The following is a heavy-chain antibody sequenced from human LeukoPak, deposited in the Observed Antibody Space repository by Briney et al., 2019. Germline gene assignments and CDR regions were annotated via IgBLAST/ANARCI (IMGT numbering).Heavy chain of an antibody. CDR1: GGSISNFY. J-gene: IGHJ6*02. CDR2: IYASGST. CDR3: ARFNFGFGEVMDV. D-gene: IGHD3-10*01. V-gene: IGHV4-4*07. Sequence: SETLSLTCTVSGGSISNFYWSWIRQPAGKGLEWIGRIYASGSTHYNPSLKSRVTMSVDTSKNQFSLKLSSVTAADTAVYYCARFNFGFGEVMDVWGQGTTVTVSS.